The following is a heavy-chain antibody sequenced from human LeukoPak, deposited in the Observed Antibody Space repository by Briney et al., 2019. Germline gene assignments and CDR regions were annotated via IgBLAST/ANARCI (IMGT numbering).Heavy chain of an antibody. CDR1: GGSISSGGYY. J-gene: IGHJ4*02. CDR2: IYHSGST. V-gene: IGHV4-30-2*01. D-gene: IGHD5-24*01. CDR3: ARDRGYNLFDY. Sequence: TLSLTCTVSGGSISSGGYYWGWLRQPPGKGREWIGYIYHSGSTYYNPSLKSRVTISVDRSKNQFALKLSSVTAADTAVYYCARDRGYNLFDYWGQGTLGTVS.